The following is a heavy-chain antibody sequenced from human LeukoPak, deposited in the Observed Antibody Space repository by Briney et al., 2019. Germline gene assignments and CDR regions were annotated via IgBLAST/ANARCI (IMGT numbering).Heavy chain of an antibody. Sequence: GGSLTLSCAASGFTFSIYTMHWVRHTPGKGLEWVAVISSDGSNKYYAESVKGRFTISRDNSKNTLYMQMNSLRGEDTAVYYCASSGSYDYWGQGTLVTVSS. D-gene: IGHD3-10*01. CDR3: ASSGSYDY. CDR1: GFTFSIYT. CDR2: ISSDGSNK. J-gene: IGHJ4*02. V-gene: IGHV3-30-3*01.